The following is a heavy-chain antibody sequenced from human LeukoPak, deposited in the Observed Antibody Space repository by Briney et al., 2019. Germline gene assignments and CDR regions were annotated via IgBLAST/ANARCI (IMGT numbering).Heavy chain of an antibody. CDR3: ARDLSWSGYSDYYYYYMDV. V-gene: IGHV1-2*02. J-gene: IGHJ6*03. Sequence: ASVKVSCKASGYTFTGYYMHWVRQAPGQGLEWMGWINPNSGGTNYAQKFQGRVTVTRDTSISTAYMELSRLRSDDTAVYYCARDLSWSGYSDYYYYYMDVWGKGTTVTVSS. CDR2: INPNSGGT. D-gene: IGHD3-3*01. CDR1: GYTFTGYY.